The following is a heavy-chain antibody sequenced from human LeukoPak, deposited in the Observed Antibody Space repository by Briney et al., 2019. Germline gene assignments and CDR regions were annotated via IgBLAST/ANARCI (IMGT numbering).Heavy chain of an antibody. CDR2: MDTFGGI. V-gene: IGHV3-53*01. J-gene: IGHJ4*02. D-gene: IGHD3-10*01. Sequence: GGSLRLSCAASGFSVNKNYMNWVRQAPGKGLEGVSLMDTFGGIYYRDSVEGRFTISRDMSKNTLYLQMNTLSAEDTAIYYCAGGSYYGSGGRPGYFDHWGQGILVT. CDR3: AGGSYYGSGGRPGYFDH. CDR1: GFSVNKNY.